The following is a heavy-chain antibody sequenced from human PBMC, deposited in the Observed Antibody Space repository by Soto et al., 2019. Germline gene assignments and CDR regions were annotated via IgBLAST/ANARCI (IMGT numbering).Heavy chain of an antibody. J-gene: IGHJ6*02. Sequence: QVQLQESGPGLVKPSQTLSLTCTVSGGSISSGGYYWSWIRQHPGKGLEWIGYIYYSGSTYYNPSLKSRVTISVDTSKNQFSLKLSSVTAADTAVYYCAREVEKATVVGMDVWGQGTTVTVSS. CDR1: GGSISSGGYY. V-gene: IGHV4-31*03. D-gene: IGHD4-17*01. CDR3: AREVEKATVVGMDV. CDR2: IYYSGST.